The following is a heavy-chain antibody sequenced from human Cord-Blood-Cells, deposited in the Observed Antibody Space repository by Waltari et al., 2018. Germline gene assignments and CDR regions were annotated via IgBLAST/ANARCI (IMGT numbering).Heavy chain of an antibody. Sequence: VRRVEPGGRLVERRGVLKLKCVGSGFTFGGYRMIWISPAPGKGLEWVSSISSSSSYIYYADSGKGRFTISRDNGKNSLYLQMNSLRAEDTAVYYCARGVVQWFDAVDIWGQGAMVTVSS. D-gene: IGHD3-22*01. CDR1: GFTFGGYR. CDR3: ARGVVQWFDAVDI. J-gene: IGHJ3*02. CDR2: ISSSSSYI. V-gene: IGHV3-21*01.